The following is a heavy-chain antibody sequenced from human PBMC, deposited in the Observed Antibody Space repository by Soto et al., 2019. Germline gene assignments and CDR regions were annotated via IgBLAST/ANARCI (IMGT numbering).Heavy chain of an antibody. V-gene: IGHV4-59*01. CDR2: IYYSGST. CDR3: ARATGYSYGYVLADY. Sequence: SETLSLTCTVSGGSISSYYWSWIRQPPGKGLEWIGYIYYSGSTNYNPSIKSRVTISVDTSKNQFSLKLSSVTAADTAVYYCARATGYSYGYVLADYWGQGTLVTVSS. D-gene: IGHD5-18*01. CDR1: GGSISSYY. J-gene: IGHJ4*02.